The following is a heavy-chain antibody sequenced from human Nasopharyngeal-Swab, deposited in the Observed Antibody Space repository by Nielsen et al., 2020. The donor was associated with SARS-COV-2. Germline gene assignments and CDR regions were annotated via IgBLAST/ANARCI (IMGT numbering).Heavy chain of an antibody. J-gene: IGHJ4*02. CDR1: GFTFSGSA. D-gene: IGHD5-18*01. Sequence: GASLKIPCAASGFTFSGSAMHWVRQASGKGLEWVGRIRSKANSYATAYAASVKGRFTISRDDSKNTAYLQMNSLKTEDTAVYYCTSRYSYGLWGQGTLVTVSS. V-gene: IGHV3-73*01. CDR3: TSRYSYGL. CDR2: IRSKANSYAT.